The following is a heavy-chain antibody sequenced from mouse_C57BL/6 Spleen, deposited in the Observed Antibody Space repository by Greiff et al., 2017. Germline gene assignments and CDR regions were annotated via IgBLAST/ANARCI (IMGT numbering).Heavy chain of an antibody. D-gene: IGHD1-1*01. J-gene: IGHJ3*01. CDR1: GYTFTSYD. CDR2: IYPRDGST. V-gene: IGHV1-85*01. Sequence: QVQLQQSGPELVKPGASVKLSCKASGYTFTSYDINWVKQRPGQGLEWIGWIYPRDGSTKYNEKFKGKATLTVDTSSSTAYLELHSLTSEDSAVYFCATYYGSSGFAYWGQGTLVTVSA. CDR3: ATYYGSSGFAY.